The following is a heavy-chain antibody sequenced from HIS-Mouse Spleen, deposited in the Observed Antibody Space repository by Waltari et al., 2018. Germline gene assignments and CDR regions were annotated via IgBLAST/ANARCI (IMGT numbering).Heavy chain of an antibody. D-gene: IGHD3-10*01. CDR1: GGSSSTSSYS. CDR2: IYYSGST. CDR3: ARGFGRLDY. V-gene: IGHV4-39*07. Sequence: QLPLQESGPGLVKPSETLSLPGTVPGGSSSTSSYSWGWIRQPPGKGLEWIGSIYYSGSTYYNPSLKSRVTISVDTSKNQFSLKLSSGTAADTAVYYCARGFGRLDYWGQGTLVTVSS. J-gene: IGHJ4*02.